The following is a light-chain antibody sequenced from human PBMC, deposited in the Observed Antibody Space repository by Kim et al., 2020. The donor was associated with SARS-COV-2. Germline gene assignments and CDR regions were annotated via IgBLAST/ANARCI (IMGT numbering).Light chain of an antibody. J-gene: IGLJ2*01. Sequence: SYELTQPPSVSVSPGQTARIACSGDALSKQYVFWYQQKPGQAPVIIIYKDSERPSGIPERFSGSSSGTTVTLTITGVQAEDEADYHCQSADNSGTFPVFG. V-gene: IGLV3-25*03. CDR1: ALSKQY. CDR2: KDS. CDR3: QSADNSGTFPV.